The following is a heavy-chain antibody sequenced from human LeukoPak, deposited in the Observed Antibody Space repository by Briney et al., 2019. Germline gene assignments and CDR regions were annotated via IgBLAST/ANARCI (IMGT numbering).Heavy chain of an antibody. D-gene: IGHD5-24*01. CDR3: ASRFRGPQLNYFGS. CDR1: GFTLSNYW. V-gene: IGHV3-74*01. CDR2: INSDGRST. Sequence: PGGSLRLSCAASGFTLSNYWMHWVRQAPGKGLVWVSRINSDGRSTNYADSVKGRFTISRDNAKNTLYLQMNSLRAEDTAVYYCASRFRGPQLNYFGSWGQGTLVTVSS. J-gene: IGHJ4*02.